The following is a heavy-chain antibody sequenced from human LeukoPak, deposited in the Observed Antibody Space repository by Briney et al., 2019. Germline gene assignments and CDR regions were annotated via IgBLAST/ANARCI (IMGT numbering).Heavy chain of an antibody. CDR3: ARLVGMAGVFDY. Sequence: PSETLSLTCTVSGGSISSSNYYWGWIRQPPGKGLEWIGNIYYSGSTYYNPSLKSRVTISVDTSKNHFSLKLSSVTAADTAVYYCARLVGMAGVFDYWGQGTLVTVSS. D-gene: IGHD6-19*01. CDR1: GGSISSSNYY. CDR2: IYYSGST. V-gene: IGHV4-39*02. J-gene: IGHJ4*02.